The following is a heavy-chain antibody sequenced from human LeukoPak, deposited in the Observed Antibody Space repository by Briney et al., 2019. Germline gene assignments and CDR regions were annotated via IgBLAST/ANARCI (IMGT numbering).Heavy chain of an antibody. CDR1: GFTFSSYG. Sequence: GGSLRLSCAASGFTFSSYGMSWVRQAPGKGLEWVSTISGRRDSTSYADSVKGRFTISRDNSKNTLYLQMNSLRADDTAVYYCVKDSSWMGEYYFDYWGQGTLVTVSS. CDR2: ISGRRDST. V-gene: IGHV3-23*01. D-gene: IGHD3-16*01. J-gene: IGHJ4*02. CDR3: VKDSSWMGEYYFDY.